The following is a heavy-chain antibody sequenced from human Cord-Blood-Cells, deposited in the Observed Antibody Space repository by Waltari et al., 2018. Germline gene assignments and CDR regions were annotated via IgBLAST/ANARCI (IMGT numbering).Heavy chain of an antibody. CDR1: GGTFSSHA. V-gene: IGHV1-69*12. Sequence: QVQLVQSGAAVKKPGSSVKFSCKASGGTFSSHAIRWVRPAPGQGLEWMGGIIPIFGTANYAQKFQGRVTITADESTSTAYMELSSLRSEDTAVYYCARTHDYSNYWFDPWGQGTLVTVSS. J-gene: IGHJ5*02. CDR2: IIPIFGTA. D-gene: IGHD4-4*01. CDR3: ARTHDYSNYWFDP.